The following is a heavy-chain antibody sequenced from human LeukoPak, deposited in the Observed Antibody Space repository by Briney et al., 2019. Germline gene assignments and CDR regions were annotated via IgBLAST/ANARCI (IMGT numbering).Heavy chain of an antibody. CDR2: INPDNGNT. J-gene: IGHJ6*03. CDR1: GSTFTSNG. V-gene: IGHV1-18*01. Sequence: ASVKVSCKASGSTFTSNGIIWVRQAPGQGLEWMGWINPDNGNTEYGQTFQGRLTMTTDTSTSTIYMELQSLRSDDTAVYYCARVYGYYYYYMDVWGKGTTVTVSS. CDR3: ARVYGYYYYYMDV. D-gene: IGHD4-17*01.